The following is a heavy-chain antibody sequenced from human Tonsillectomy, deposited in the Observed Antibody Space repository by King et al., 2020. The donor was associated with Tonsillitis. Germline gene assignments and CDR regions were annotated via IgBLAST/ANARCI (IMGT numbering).Heavy chain of an antibody. V-gene: IGHV2-5*01. Sequence: TLKESGPPLVKPPQTLTLTCTFSGFSLSSTGVAVGWIRQPPGKALEWLTLIYWNDDKRYSPSLKSRLTITKGTSKNQVVLTMTNMDPVDTATYYCAHTQGGYSGNGWYPSPFDYWGQGILVTVSS. D-gene: IGHD6-19*01. CDR1: GFSLSSTGVA. CDR3: AHTQGGYSGNGWYPSPFDY. CDR2: IYWNDDK. J-gene: IGHJ4*02.